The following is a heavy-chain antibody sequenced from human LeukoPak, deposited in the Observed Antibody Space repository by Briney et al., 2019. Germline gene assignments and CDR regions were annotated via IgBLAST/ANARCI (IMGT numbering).Heavy chain of an antibody. Sequence: PSETLSLICSVPNYSISDGYYWGWIRQPPGKGLEWIGGVYLSGATYYTPSLKSRVTISVDTSKNQFSLNLTSVTAADTAVYYCARDSSGTLSGGGWFDPWGQGTLVTVSS. CDR2: VYLSGAT. D-gene: IGHD6-19*01. CDR3: ARDSSGTLSGGGWFDP. V-gene: IGHV4-38-2*02. J-gene: IGHJ5*02. CDR1: NYSISDGYY.